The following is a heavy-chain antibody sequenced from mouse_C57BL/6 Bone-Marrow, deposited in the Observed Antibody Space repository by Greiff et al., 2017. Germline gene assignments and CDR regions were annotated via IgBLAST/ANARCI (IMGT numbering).Heavy chain of an antibody. Sequence: EVMLVESGGDLVKPGGSLKLSCAASGFTFSSYGMSWVRQTPDKRLEWVATISSGGSYTYYPDSVKGRVTISRDNAKNTLYLQMSSLKAEDTAMYYCARHNYWGQGTTLTVAS. CDR2: ISSGGSYT. CDR3: ARHNY. J-gene: IGHJ2*01. CDR1: GFTFSSYG. V-gene: IGHV5-6*02.